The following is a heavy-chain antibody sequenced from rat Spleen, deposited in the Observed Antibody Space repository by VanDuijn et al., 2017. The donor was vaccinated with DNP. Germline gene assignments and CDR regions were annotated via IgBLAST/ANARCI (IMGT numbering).Heavy chain of an antibody. CDR3: ARLPITTVADC. V-gene: IGHV5-29*01. J-gene: IGHJ2*01. CDR2: ISNDGGST. CDR1: GFTFSNYG. Sequence: EVQLVESGGGLVQPGRSLKLSCVASGFTFSNYGMAWVRQAPKKGLEWVAYISNDGGSTYYRDSVKGRFTISRDNAKRILFLQMNRLRSEDTATYYCARLPITTVADCWGQGVMVTVSS. D-gene: IGHD1-1*01.